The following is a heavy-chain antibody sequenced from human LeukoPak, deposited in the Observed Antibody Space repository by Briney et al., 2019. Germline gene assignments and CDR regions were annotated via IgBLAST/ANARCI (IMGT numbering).Heavy chain of an antibody. CDR2: INHSGST. CDR3: ARVNDGDRYYYYYYMDV. V-gene: IGHV4-34*01. J-gene: IGHJ6*03. D-gene: IGHD4-17*01. Sequence: PSETLSLTCAVYGGSFSGYYWSWIRQPPGEGLEWIGEINHSGSTNYNPSLKSRVTISVDTSKNQFSLKLSSVTAADTAVYYCARVNDGDRYYYYYYMDVWGKGTTVTVSS. CDR1: GGSFSGYY.